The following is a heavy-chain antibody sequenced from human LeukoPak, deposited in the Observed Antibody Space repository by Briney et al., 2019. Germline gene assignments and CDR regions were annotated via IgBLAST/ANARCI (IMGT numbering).Heavy chain of an antibody. CDR2: IYHSGST. CDR1: GYSISSGYY. CDR3: ARRSDGSGGDS. J-gene: IGHJ4*02. D-gene: IGHD3-10*01. V-gene: IGHV4-38-2*01. Sequence: SETLSLTCAVSGYSISSGYYWGWIRQPPGKGLEWIGSIYHSGSTYYNPSLKSRVTISVDTSKNQFSLKLSSVTAADTAVYYCARRSDGSGGDSWGQGTLVTVSS.